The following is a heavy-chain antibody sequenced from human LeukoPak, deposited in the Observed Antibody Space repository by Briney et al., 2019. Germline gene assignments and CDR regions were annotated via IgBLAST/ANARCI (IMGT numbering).Heavy chain of an antibody. J-gene: IGHJ4*02. Sequence: GGSLRLSCVASGFTYSRYSMNWVRQAPGKGLEWVATISSISHYIYHADSVRGRFIVSRDNARNSLYLQMNSLRAKDTSIYYCARDLSSGMPGGFDYWGQGILVTVSA. CDR2: ISSISHYI. CDR1: GFTYSRYS. CDR3: ARDLSSGMPGGFDY. V-gene: IGHV3-21*01. D-gene: IGHD2-2*01.